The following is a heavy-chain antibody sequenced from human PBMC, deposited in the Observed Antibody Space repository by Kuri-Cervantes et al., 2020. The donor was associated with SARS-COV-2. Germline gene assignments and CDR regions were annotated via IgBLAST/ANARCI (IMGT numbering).Heavy chain of an antibody. Sequence: SVKVSCKASGYTFTGYYMHWVRQAPGQGLEWMGGIIPIFGTANYAQKFQGRVTITADESTSTAYMELSSLRSEDMAVYYCARDCGMATTETPYDAFDIWGQGTMVTVSS. CDR2: IIPIFGTA. V-gene: IGHV1-69*13. CDR3: ARDCGMATTETPYDAFDI. D-gene: IGHD5-24*01. CDR1: GYTFTGYY. J-gene: IGHJ3*02.